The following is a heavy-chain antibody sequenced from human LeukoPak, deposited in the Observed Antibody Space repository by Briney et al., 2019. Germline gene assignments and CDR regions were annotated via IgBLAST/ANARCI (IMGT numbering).Heavy chain of an antibody. V-gene: IGHV3-23*01. Sequence: GGSLRLSCAASGFTFTGHTMTWLRQAPGKGLEWVSIIGGRDDRTYYADSVEGRFTISRENSKNILYLQMSSLRAEDTAVYYCAKDPNPLYDFWTGYRWGQGTLVTVSS. D-gene: IGHD3-3*01. CDR2: IGGRDDRT. CDR3: AKDPNPLYDFWTGYR. J-gene: IGHJ4*02. CDR1: GFTFTGHT.